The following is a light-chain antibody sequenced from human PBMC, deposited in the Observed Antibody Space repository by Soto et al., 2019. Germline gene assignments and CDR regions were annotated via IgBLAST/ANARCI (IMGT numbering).Light chain of an antibody. CDR3: QQYNKFPSLT. CDR2: GAS. J-gene: IGKJ4*01. Sequence: EIVMTQSPATLSVSPGERATLSCRASQSVSSNLAWYHQKRVQAPRLLIYGASTGATGIPARFSGSGSGTDFTLTISTLQSEDFAVYYCQQYNKFPSLTFGGGTKVEIK. V-gene: IGKV3-15*01. CDR1: QSVSSN.